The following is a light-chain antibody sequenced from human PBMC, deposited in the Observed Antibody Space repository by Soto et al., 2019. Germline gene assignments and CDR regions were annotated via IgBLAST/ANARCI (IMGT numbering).Light chain of an antibody. CDR1: SSDVGGYNY. CDR2: DVS. J-gene: IGLJ2*01. V-gene: IGLV2-14*03. Sequence: QSVLTQPASVSGSPGQSITISCTGTSSDVGGYNYVSWYQHHPGKAPKLMIYDVSDRPAGVSNRFSGSKSGNTASLTISGLQAEDDADYYCSSYTSSSSVLFGGGTKVTVL. CDR3: SSYTSSSSVL.